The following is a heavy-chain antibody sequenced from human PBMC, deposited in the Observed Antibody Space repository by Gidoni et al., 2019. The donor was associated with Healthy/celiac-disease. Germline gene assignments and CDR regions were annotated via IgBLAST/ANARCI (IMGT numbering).Heavy chain of an antibody. J-gene: IGHJ5*02. V-gene: IGHV4-34*01. D-gene: IGHD5-18*01. Sequence: QVQLQQWGAGLLKPSETLSLTCAVYGGSFSGYYWSWIRQPPGKGLEWLGEINHSGSPNYNPSLKSRVTISVDTSKNQFSLKLSSVTAADTAVYYCARFYSYGPWFDPWGQGTLVTVSS. CDR2: INHSGSP. CDR3: ARFYSYGPWFDP. CDR1: GGSFSGYY.